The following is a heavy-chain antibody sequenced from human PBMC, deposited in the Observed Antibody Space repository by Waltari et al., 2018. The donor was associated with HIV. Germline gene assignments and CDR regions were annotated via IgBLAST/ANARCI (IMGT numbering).Heavy chain of an antibody. Sequence: QVQLQESGPGLVKPSETLSLICSVSGGPTSGYYWPWIRQPPGKGLEWIGYVHGRGSTKYNPSLQSRVTISIDTSRNQVSLALNSVTAADTAVYFCARVKASYYDGSGFYFLDYWGQGTLVTVSS. D-gene: IGHD3-22*01. V-gene: IGHV4-59*01. CDR3: ARVKASYYDGSGFYFLDY. CDR2: VHGRGST. J-gene: IGHJ4*02. CDR1: GGPTSGYY.